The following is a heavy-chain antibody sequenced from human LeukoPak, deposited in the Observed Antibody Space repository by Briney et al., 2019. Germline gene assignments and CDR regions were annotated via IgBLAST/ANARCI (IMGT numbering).Heavy chain of an antibody. Sequence: SVKVSCKASGFTFTSSAVQWVRQARGQPLEWIGWIVVGSGNTNYAQKFQERVTITRDMSTSTAYMELSSLRSEDTAVYYCAADPGELPSEAFDYWGQGTLVTVSS. CDR1: GFTFTSSA. CDR3: AADPGELPSEAFDY. D-gene: IGHD1-26*01. J-gene: IGHJ4*01. V-gene: IGHV1-58*01. CDR2: IVVGSGNT.